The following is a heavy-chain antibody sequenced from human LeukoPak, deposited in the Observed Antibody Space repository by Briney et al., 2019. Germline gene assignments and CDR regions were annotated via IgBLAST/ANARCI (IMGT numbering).Heavy chain of an antibody. CDR2: IQDDGVEK. CDR1: GFNFSINW. D-gene: IGHD2-15*01. CDR3: ARGYAAIPD. J-gene: IGHJ4*02. V-gene: IGHV3-7*01. Sequence: GGSLRLSCAASGFNFSINWMTWVRQAPGKGLEWVANIQDDGVEKNYVESVKGRFIISRDNAKDSLFLQMSSLRDEDTALYYCARGYAAIPDWGQGALVTVSS.